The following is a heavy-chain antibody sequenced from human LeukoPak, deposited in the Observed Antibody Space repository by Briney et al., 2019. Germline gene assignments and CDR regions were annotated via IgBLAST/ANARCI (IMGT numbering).Heavy chain of an antibody. V-gene: IGHV3-7*01. J-gene: IGHJ1*01. Sequence: GGSLRLSCAASGFTFSSYWMSWVRQAPGKGLEWAANIKQDGSEKYYVDSVKGRFTISRDNAKNSLYLQMNSLRAEDTAVYYCARKARTYYDYVWGSYRRAEYFQHWGQGTLVTVSS. CDR2: IKQDGSEK. CDR1: GFTFSSYW. D-gene: IGHD3-16*02. CDR3: ARKARTYYDYVWGSYRRAEYFQH.